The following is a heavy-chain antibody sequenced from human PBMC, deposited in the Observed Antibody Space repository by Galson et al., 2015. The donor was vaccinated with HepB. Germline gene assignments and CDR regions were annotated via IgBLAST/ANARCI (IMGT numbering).Heavy chain of an antibody. CDR3: IRAFDI. CDR1: GFTFDDYA. Sequence: SLRLSCAASGFTFDDYAMHWVRQAPGKGLEWVSGISWNSGTIGYADSVKGRFTISRDNAKNSLYLQMNSLRAEDTALYYCIRAFDIWGQGTMVIVSS. CDR2: ISWNSGTI. V-gene: IGHV3-9*01. J-gene: IGHJ3*02.